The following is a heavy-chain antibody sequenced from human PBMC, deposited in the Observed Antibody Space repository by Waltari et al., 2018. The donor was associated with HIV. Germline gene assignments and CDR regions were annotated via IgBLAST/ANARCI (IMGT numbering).Heavy chain of an antibody. J-gene: IGHJ4*02. V-gene: IGHV4-39*01. CDR1: DCSICSSSYY. Sequence: LQLQESGPGLVKPSETLSLPCTVSDCSICSSSYYWAWIRQPPGKGLEWIGSIYYSGSTYYNPSLKSRVPISVDTSKNQFSLVLIAVTAADTAVDYCARLRGSVAGLPGGFYFDYWGQGTLVTVSS. D-gene: IGHD6-19*01. CDR2: IYYSGST. CDR3: ARLRGSVAGLPGGFYFDY.